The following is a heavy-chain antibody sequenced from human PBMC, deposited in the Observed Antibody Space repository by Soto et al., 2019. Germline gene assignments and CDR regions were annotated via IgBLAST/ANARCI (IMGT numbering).Heavy chain of an antibody. D-gene: IGHD3-3*01. CDR2: MNPNSGNT. J-gene: IGHJ5*02. Sequence: ASVKVSCKASGYTFTSYDINWVRQATGQGLEWMGWMNPNSGNTGYAQKFQGRVTMTRNTSISTAYMELSSLRSEDTAVYYCARDIRPFDFWSGSGEFDPWGQGTLVTVSS. V-gene: IGHV1-8*01. CDR3: ARDIRPFDFWSGSGEFDP. CDR1: GYTFTSYD.